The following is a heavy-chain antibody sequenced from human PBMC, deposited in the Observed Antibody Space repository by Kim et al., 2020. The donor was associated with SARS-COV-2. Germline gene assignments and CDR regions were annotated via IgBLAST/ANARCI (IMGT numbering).Heavy chain of an antibody. D-gene: IGHD6-6*01. V-gene: IGHV1-69*13. CDR1: GGTFSSYA. J-gene: IGHJ6*02. CDR2: IIPIFGTA. Sequence: SVKVSCKASGGTFSSYAISWVRQAPGQGLEWMGGIIPIFGTANYAQKFQGRVTITADESTSTAYMELSSLRSEDTAVYYCASPNGAYSSSSWRYYYYGMDVWGQGTTVTVSS. CDR3: ASPNGAYSSSSWRYYYYGMDV.